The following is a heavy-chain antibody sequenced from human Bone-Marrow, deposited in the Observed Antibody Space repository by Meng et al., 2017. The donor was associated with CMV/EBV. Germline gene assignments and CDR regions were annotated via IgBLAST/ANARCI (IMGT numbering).Heavy chain of an antibody. CDR1: GFTFSSYW. V-gene: IGHV3-7*01. D-gene: IGHD2-2*01. CDR2: IKQDGSEK. Sequence: GESLKISCAASGFTFSSYWMSWVRQAPGKGLEWVANIKQDGSEKYYVDSVKGRFTISRDNAKNSLYLQMNSLRAEDTAVYYCAKGSWAVVPAARRYDPWGQGALVTVSS. J-gene: IGHJ5*02. CDR3: AKGSWAVVPAARRYDP.